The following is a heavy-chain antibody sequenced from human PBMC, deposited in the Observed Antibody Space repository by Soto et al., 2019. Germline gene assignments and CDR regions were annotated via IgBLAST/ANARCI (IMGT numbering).Heavy chain of an antibody. CDR3: ARGRYGDY. CDR1: GYTFTIYG. V-gene: IGHV1-18*01. J-gene: IGHJ4*02. CDR2: ISAHNGNT. D-gene: IGHD1-1*01. Sequence: QVHLVQSGAEVKKPGASVKVSCKASGYTFTIYGITWVRQAPGQGLEWMGWISAHNGNTDYAQKLQGRVIVTRDTSTSTAYMELRCLISDDTAVYYCARGRYGDYWGQGALVTVSS.